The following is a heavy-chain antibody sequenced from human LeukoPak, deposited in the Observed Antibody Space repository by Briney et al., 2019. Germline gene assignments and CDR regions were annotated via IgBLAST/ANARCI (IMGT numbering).Heavy chain of an antibody. Sequence: GGSLRLSCAASGFTFSSYAMSWVRQTPGKGLEWVSGISGSGGSKYDADSVKGRFTISRDNSKNTLYLQMNSLRAEDTAVYYCARPRITMIVLDAFDIWGQGTMVTVSS. D-gene: IGHD3-22*01. V-gene: IGHV3-23*01. J-gene: IGHJ3*02. CDR3: ARPRITMIVLDAFDI. CDR2: ISGSGGSK. CDR1: GFTFSSYA.